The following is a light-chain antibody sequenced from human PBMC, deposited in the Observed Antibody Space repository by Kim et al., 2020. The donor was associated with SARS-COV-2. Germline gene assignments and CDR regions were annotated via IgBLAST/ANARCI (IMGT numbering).Light chain of an antibody. J-gene: IGKJ1*01. V-gene: IGKV1-5*03. CDR1: QSISSW. CDR3: QQYNSPWT. CDR2: KAS. Sequence: SAYVGDRVTITCRASQSISSWLAWYQQKPGKAPKLLIYKASSLESGVPSRFSGSGSGTEFTLTISSLQPDDFATYYCQQYNSPWTFGQGTKVDIK.